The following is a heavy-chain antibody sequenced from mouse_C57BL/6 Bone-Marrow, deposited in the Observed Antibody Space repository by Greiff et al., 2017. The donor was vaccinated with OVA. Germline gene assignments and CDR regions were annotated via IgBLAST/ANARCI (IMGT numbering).Heavy chain of an antibody. J-gene: IGHJ2*01. V-gene: IGHV1-69*01. D-gene: IGHD2-4*01. CDR1: GYTFTSYW. Sequence: QVQLQQPGAELVMPGASVKLSCKASGYTFTSYWMHWVKQRPGQGLEWIGEIDPSDSYTNYNQKFKGKSTLTVDKSSSTAYMQLSSLTSEDSAVYYCAGVGLRRRGHFDYWGQGTTLTVSS. CDR2: IDPSDSYT. CDR3: AGVGLRRRGHFDY.